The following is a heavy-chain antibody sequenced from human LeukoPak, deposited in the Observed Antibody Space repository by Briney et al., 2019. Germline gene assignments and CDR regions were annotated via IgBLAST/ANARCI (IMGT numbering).Heavy chain of an antibody. CDR3: ARGPLRYDSSGYYYGYYYYYMDV. CDR1: GGSISSHY. V-gene: IGHV4-59*11. Sequence: SETLSLTCTVSGGSISSHYWSWIRQPPGKGLEWIGYIYYSGSTNYNPSLKSQVTISVDTSKNPYSLKLSSVTAADTDVYYCARGPLRYDSSGYYYGYYYYYMDVWGKGATVTVFS. CDR2: IYYSGST. J-gene: IGHJ6*03. D-gene: IGHD3-22*01.